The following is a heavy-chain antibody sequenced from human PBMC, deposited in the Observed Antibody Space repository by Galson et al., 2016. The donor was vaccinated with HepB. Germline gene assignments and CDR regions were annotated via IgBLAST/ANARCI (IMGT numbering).Heavy chain of an antibody. CDR1: GFTFSSYW. D-gene: IGHD3-22*01. V-gene: IGHV3-7*02. J-gene: IGHJ4*02. CDR3: ARVCPSSGYGGTAAFDY. CDR2: INFDGSEE. Sequence: LRLSCAGSGFTFSSYWINWVRQVPGKGLEWVADINFDGSEEYYVKSVRGRFSISRANAKNSVFLQMNSLRAEDTAVYYCARVCPSSGYGGTAAFDYWGQGILVTVSS.